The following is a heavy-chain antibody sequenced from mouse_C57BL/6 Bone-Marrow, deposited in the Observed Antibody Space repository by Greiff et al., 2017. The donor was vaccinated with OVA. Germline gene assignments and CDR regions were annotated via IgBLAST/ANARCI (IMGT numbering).Heavy chain of an antibody. Sequence: EVKLVESGAELVRPGASVKLSCTASGFNIKDDYMHWVKQRPEQGLEWIGWIDPENGDTEYASKFPGQAPITADTSSNTAYLQLSSLTSEDTAVYYCTTRVYYDYDGGYYFDYWGQGTTLTVSS. J-gene: IGHJ2*01. V-gene: IGHV14-4*01. CDR1: GFNIKDDY. D-gene: IGHD2-4*01. CDR2: IDPENGDT. CDR3: TTRVYYDYDGGYYFDY.